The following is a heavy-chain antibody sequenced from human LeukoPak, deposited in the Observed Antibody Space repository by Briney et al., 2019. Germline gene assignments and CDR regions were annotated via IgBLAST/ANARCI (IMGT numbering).Heavy chain of an antibody. CDR1: GGFISSSSYY. Sequence: SETLSLTCTVSGGFISSSSYYWGWIRQPPGKGLEWIGSIYYSGSTYYNPSLKSRVTISVDTSKNQFSLKLSSVTAADTAVYYCARRSIVGARYFDYWGQGTLVTVSS. J-gene: IGHJ4*02. CDR3: ARRSIVGARYFDY. CDR2: IYYSGST. D-gene: IGHD1-26*01. V-gene: IGHV4-39*01.